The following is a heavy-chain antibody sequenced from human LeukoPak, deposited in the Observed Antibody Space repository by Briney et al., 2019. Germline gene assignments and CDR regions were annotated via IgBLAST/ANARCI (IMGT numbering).Heavy chain of an antibody. V-gene: IGHV4-34*01. CDR3: ARVMLELAVAGYFDY. CDR2: INHSGST. D-gene: IGHD6-19*01. Sequence: PSETLSLTCAVYGGSFSGYYWSWIRQPPGKGLEWIGEINHSGSTNYNPSLKSRVTISVDTSKNQFSLKLSSVTAADTAVYYCARVMLELAVAGYFDYWGQGTLVTVSS. J-gene: IGHJ4*02. CDR1: GGSFSGYY.